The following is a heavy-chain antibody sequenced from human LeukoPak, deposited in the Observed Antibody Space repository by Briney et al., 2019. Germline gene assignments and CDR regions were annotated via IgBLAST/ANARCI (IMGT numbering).Heavy chain of an antibody. CDR1: GGTFSSYA. CDR3: ATQAAPSYYFDY. J-gene: IGHJ4*02. V-gene: IGHV1-69*06. CDR2: IIPIFGTA. D-gene: IGHD6-13*01. Sequence: ASVKVSCKASGGTFSSYAISWVRQAPGQGLEWMGGIIPIFGTANYAQKFQGRVTMTEDTSTDTAYMELSSLRSEDTAVYYCATQAAPSYYFDYWDQGTLVTVSS.